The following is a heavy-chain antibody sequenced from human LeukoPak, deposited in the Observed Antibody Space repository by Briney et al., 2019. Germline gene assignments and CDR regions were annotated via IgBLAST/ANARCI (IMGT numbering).Heavy chain of an antibody. D-gene: IGHD2-21*02. Sequence: GESLKISCRASGYRFSSNWIAWVRQLPGKGLEWMGTIYPDDSDTTYNPSFQGQVTISADKSIDTAFLQWNSLKASDSAMYYCARYQGGGDPIDYWGQGTLVTVSS. J-gene: IGHJ4*02. CDR3: ARYQGGGDPIDY. V-gene: IGHV5-51*01. CDR2: IYPDDSDT. CDR1: GYRFSSNW.